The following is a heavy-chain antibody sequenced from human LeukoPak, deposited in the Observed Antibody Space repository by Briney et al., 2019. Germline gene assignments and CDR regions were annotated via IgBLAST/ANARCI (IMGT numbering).Heavy chain of an antibody. J-gene: IGHJ4*02. CDR2: IKQDGSEK. CDR1: GFTFSSYW. V-gene: IGHV3-7*03. CDR3: AKAGPDIASYFDY. Sequence: PTGGSLRLSCAASGFTFSSYWMSWVRQAPGKGLEWVANIKQDGSEKYYVDSVKGRFTISRDNAKNSLYLQMNSLRAEDTAVYYCAKAGPDIASYFDYWGQGTLVTVSS.